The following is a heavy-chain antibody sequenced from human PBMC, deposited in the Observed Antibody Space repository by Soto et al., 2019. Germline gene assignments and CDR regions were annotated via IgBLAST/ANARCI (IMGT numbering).Heavy chain of an antibody. CDR1: GGSISSGGYY. D-gene: IGHD6-19*01. CDR3: ARFFGSSGLRSDYYYGMDV. Sequence: SETLSLTCTVSGGSISSGGYYWSWIRQHPGKGLEWIGYIYYSGSTYYNPSLKSRVTISVDTSKNQFSLKLSSVTAADTAVYYCARFFGSSGLRSDYYYGMDVWGQGTTVTVSS. V-gene: IGHV4-31*03. J-gene: IGHJ6*02. CDR2: IYYSGST.